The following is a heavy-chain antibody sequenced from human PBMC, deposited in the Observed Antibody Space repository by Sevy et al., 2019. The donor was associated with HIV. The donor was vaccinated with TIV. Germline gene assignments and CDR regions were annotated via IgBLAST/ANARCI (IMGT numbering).Heavy chain of an antibody. D-gene: IGHD2-21*02. CDR2: ISSSGSSI. J-gene: IGHJ3*02. V-gene: IGHV3-48*02. Sequence: GGSLRLSCAASGFTFSSFSMNWVRQAPGKTLEWISYISSSGSSIYYADSLKGRFSISRDNAKRSLYLQMNSLRDEDTAVYYCARASSPYCGGDCLYAFNIWGQGTMVTVSS. CDR3: ARASSPYCGGDCLYAFNI. CDR1: GFTFSSFS.